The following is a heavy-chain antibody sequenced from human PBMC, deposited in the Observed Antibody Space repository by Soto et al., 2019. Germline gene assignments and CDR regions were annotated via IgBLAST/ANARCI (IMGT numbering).Heavy chain of an antibody. J-gene: IGHJ5*02. CDR2: MNPNSGNT. D-gene: IGHD2-8*01. V-gene: IGHV1-8*01. Sequence: ASVKVSCKASGYTFTSYDINWVRQATGQGLEWMGWMNPNSGNTGYAQKFQGRVTMTRNTSISTAYMELSSLRSEDTAVYYCARGLGSVVLMVYAFWFDPWGQGTLVTVSS. CDR3: ARGLGSVVLMVYAFWFDP. CDR1: GYTFTSYD.